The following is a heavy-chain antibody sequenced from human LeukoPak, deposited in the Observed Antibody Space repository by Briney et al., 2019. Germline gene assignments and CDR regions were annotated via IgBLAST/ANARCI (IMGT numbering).Heavy chain of an antibody. J-gene: IGHJ4*02. D-gene: IGHD1-26*01. CDR2: INPNSGGT. V-gene: IGHV1-2*02. Sequence: ASVKVSCKASGYTFTGYYMHWVRQAPGQGLEWMGWINPNSGGTNYAQKFQGRVTMTRDTSISTDYMELSRLRSDDTAVYYCARGVGSGSYKIDYWGQGTLVTVSS. CDR3: ARGVGSGSYKIDY. CDR1: GYTFTGYY.